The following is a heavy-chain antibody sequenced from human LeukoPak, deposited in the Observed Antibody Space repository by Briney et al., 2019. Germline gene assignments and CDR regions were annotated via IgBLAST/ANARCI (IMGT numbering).Heavy chain of an antibody. CDR2: IYYSGST. Sequence: PSETLSLTCTVSGGSLSSYYWSWIRQPPGKGLEWIGYIYYSGSTNYNPSLKSRVTISVDTSKNQFSLKLSSVTAADTAVYYCARLSLIAYYYDSSGYYPYGWFDPWGQGTLVTVSS. J-gene: IGHJ5*02. CDR3: ARLSLIAYYYDSSGYYPYGWFDP. V-gene: IGHV4-59*01. D-gene: IGHD3-22*01. CDR1: GGSLSSYY.